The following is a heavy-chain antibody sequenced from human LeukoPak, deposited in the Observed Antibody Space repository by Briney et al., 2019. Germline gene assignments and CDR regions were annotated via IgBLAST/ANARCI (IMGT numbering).Heavy chain of an antibody. CDR1: GFTFSSYA. Sequence: GRSLRLSCAASGFTFSSYAMHWVRQAPGGGLEWVTIVGYDESIKYYADSVKDRFTISRDNSRNTVHLQMNSLRAEDTAVYYCARGSGGYQYLMDVWGQGATVIVSS. D-gene: IGHD2-15*01. J-gene: IGHJ6*02. CDR2: VGYDESIK. V-gene: IGHV3-33*08. CDR3: ARGSGGYQYLMDV.